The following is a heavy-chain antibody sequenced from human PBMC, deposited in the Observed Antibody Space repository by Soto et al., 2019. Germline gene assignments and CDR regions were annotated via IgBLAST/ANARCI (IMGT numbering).Heavy chain of an antibody. D-gene: IGHD2-15*01. CDR3: ARACLSCTCGSCPTWFDD. CDR2: ISWDDDK. Sequence: QITLKESGPTLVKPTQTLTLTCTFSGFSLSTTGVGVGWISNPVGKALGWLALISWDDDKRYSPFLNSRLTITMDTSKNQVDQTMTNKYPLETAAYYAARACLSCTCGSCPTWFDDWGQGTLVTVSS. CDR1: GFSLSTTGVG. J-gene: IGHJ4*02. V-gene: IGHV2-5*02.